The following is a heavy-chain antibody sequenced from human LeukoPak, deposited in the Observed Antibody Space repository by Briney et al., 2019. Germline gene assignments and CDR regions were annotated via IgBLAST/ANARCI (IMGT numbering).Heavy chain of an antibody. D-gene: IGHD1-26*01. CDR2: ILYSGST. V-gene: IGHV4-59*01. J-gene: IGHJ6*03. CDR1: GGSISTYY. Sequence: SETLSLTCTVSGGSISTYYWNWIRQPPGKGLEWIGYILYSGSTNYNPSLKSRVTISVDTSNNRFSLKLSSVTAADTAVYYCARVEVGATPHQLYYYYYMDVWGKGTTVTVSS. CDR3: ARVEVGATPHQLYYYYYMDV.